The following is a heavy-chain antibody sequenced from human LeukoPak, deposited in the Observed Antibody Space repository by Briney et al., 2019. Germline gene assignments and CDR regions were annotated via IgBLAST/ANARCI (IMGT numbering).Heavy chain of an antibody. J-gene: IGHJ4*02. Sequence: ASVKVSCKASGYTFTGYYMHWVRQAPGQGLEWMGWINPNSGGTNYAQKFQGRVTMTRDTSISTAYMELSRLRSDDTAVYYCARNLNCGGDSSLFDYWGQGTLVTVSS. D-gene: IGHD2-21*02. V-gene: IGHV1-2*02. CDR1: GYTFTGYY. CDR2: INPNSGGT. CDR3: ARNLNCGGDSSLFDY.